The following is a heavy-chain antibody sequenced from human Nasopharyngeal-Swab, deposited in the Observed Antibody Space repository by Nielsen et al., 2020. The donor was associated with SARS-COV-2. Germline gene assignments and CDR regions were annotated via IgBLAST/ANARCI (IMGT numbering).Heavy chain of an antibody. V-gene: IGHV4-34*01. CDR1: GGSFNGFY. CDR2: INHNERT. J-gene: IGHJ6*02. D-gene: IGHD6-6*01. CDR3: ARGSYSASSDGEKYYYHGMDV. Sequence: SETLSLTCSVSGGSFNGFYWNWIRQPPGKGLEWIGEINHNERTNYNPSLKSRVTISVDTSNNQFSLRLSSVTAADTAVYYCARGSYSASSDGEKYYYHGMDVWGQGTTVTVSS.